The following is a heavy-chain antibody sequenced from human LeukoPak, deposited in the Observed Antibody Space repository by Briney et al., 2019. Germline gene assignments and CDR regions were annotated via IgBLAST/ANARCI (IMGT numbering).Heavy chain of an antibody. D-gene: IGHD6-19*01. CDR2: IIDSGDIT. CDR3: AKDVPDSGWSTDY. Sequence: GGSLRLSCAASGFTFSTYAMNWVRQAPGKGLEWVSAIIDSGDITYYADSVKGRFTISRDNSKNTLYLQMNSLRVEDTAVYYCAKDVPDSGWSTDYWGQGTLVTVSS. V-gene: IGHV3-23*01. J-gene: IGHJ4*02. CDR1: GFTFSTYA.